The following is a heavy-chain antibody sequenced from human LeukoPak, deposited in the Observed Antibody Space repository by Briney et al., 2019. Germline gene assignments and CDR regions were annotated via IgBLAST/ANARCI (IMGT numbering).Heavy chain of an antibody. V-gene: IGHV3-30*04. D-gene: IGHD6-13*01. CDR2: ISYDGSNK. CDR1: GFTCSSYA. CDR3: ARDRSYSSSWYPIFDY. Sequence: GGSLRLSCAASGFTCSSYAMHWVRQAPGKGLEWVAVISYDGSNKYYADSVRGRFTISRDNSKNTLYLQMKSLRAEDTVVYYCARDRSYSSSWYPIFDYWGQGTLVTVTS. J-gene: IGHJ4*02.